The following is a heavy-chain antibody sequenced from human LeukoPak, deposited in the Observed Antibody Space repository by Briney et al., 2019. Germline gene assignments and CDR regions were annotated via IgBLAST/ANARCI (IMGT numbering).Heavy chain of an antibody. J-gene: IGHJ2*01. CDR2: IWYDGSNK. V-gene: IGHV3-33*06. CDR3: AKDYGFITPYRYFDL. D-gene: IGHD3-22*01. Sequence: GRSLRLSCAASGFTFSSYGMHWVRQAPGKGLEWVALIWYDGSNKDYADSVKGRFTISRDNSKNTVYLQMSSLRAEDTAVYYCAKDYGFITPYRYFDLWGRGTLVTVSS. CDR1: GFTFSSYG.